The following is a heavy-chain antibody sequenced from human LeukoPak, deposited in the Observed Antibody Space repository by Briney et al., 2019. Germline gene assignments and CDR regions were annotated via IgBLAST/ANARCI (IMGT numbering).Heavy chain of an antibody. CDR2: IYYSGST. D-gene: IGHD1-26*01. CDR1: GGSISSYY. J-gene: IGHJ4*02. V-gene: IGHV4-59*01. Sequence: TSETLSLTCTVSGGSISSYYWSWTRQPPGKGLEWIGYIYYSGSTNYNPSLKSRVTISVDTSKNQFSLKLSSVTAADTAVYYCARGPTEFDYWGQGTLVTVSS. CDR3: ARGPTEFDY.